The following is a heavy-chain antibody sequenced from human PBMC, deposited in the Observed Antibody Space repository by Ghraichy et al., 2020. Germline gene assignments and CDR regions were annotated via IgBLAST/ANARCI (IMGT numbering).Heavy chain of an antibody. V-gene: IGHV3-53*01. D-gene: IGHD6-13*01. CDR3: AGTQQIAAVGTIHAS. Sequence: GGSLRLSCAASGFTVSSNYIIWVRQAPGKGQEWVSVIYSGGSTYYADSVKGRFTISRDNSKNTVYLQMNSLRAEDTAMYYCAGTQQIAAVGTIHASWGQGTLVTVSS. CDR2: IYSGGST. CDR1: GFTVSSNY. J-gene: IGHJ4*02.